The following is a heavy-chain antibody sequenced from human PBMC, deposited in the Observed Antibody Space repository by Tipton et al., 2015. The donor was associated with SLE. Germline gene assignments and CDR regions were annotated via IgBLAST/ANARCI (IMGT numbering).Heavy chain of an antibody. D-gene: IGHD6-13*01. CDR1: GGSFSGYY. CDR3: ARGTLEYSSSWYGY. V-gene: IGHV4-34*01. J-gene: IGHJ4*02. Sequence: TLSLTCAVYGGSFSGYYWSWIRQPPGKGLEWIGEINHSGSTNYNPSLKSRVTISVDTSKNQFSLKLSSVTAADTAVYYCARGTLEYSSSWYGYWGQGTLVTVSS. CDR2: INHSGST.